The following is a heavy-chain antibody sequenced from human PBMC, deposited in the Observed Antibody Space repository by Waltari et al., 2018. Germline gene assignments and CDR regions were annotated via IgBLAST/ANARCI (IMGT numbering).Heavy chain of an antibody. CDR3: ARDPYSSGWYGGDWFDP. J-gene: IGHJ5*02. CDR2: IYHSGST. V-gene: IGHV4-38-2*02. Sequence: QVQLQESGPGLVKPSETLSLTCAVSGYSISSGYYWGWIRQPPGKGLEWIGSIYHSGSTYYNPSPKSRVTISVDTSKNQFSLKRSSVTAADTAVYYCARDPYSSGWYGGDWFDPWGQGTLVTVSS. CDR1: GYSISSGYY. D-gene: IGHD6-19*01.